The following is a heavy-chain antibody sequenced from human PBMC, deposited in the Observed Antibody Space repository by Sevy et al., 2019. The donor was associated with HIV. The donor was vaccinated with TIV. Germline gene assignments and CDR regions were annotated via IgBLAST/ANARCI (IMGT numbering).Heavy chain of an antibody. J-gene: IGHJ6*02. Sequence: GGSLRLSCAASGFTFDDYATHWVRQAPGKGLEWVSGISWNSGSIGYADSVKGRFTISRDNAKNSLYLQMNSLRAEDMALYYCAKDISSTNYYGMDVWGQGTTVTVSS. V-gene: IGHV3-9*03. CDR3: AKDISSTNYYGMDV. D-gene: IGHD2-2*01. CDR2: ISWNSGSI. CDR1: GFTFDDYA.